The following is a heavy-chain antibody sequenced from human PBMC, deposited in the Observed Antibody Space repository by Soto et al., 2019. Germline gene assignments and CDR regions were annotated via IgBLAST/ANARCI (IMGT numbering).Heavy chain of an antibody. CDR3: AKDVGQQLVLNDGMDV. CDR2: VSYDGNHK. Sequence: QVQLVESGGGVIQPGTSLSLSCGSSGFTFRSFGMYWVRQAPGKGLEWVAVVSYDGNHKYYADSVKGRFTVSRDNANNILYLQMNTLRGEDTAVYYCAKDVGQQLVLNDGMDVWGQGTTVTVSS. CDR1: GFTFRSFG. V-gene: IGHV3-30*18. D-gene: IGHD6-13*01. J-gene: IGHJ6*02.